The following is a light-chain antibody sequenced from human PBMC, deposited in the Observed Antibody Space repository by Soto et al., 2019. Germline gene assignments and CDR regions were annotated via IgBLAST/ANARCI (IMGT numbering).Light chain of an antibody. J-gene: IGLJ1*01. CDR3: ATWDDSLNGFYV. CDR2: RNN. CDR1: TSNIGSNY. Sequence: QSALTQPPSASGTPGQGVTISCSGSTSNIGSNYVYWYQQLPGTAPKLLIYRNNQRPSGVPDRFSGSKSGTSPSLAISGLRSDDEADYFCATWDDSLNGFYVFGTGTKLTVL. V-gene: IGLV1-47*01.